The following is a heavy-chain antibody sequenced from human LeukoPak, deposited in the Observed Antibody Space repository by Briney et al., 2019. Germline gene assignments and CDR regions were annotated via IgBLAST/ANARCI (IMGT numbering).Heavy chain of an antibody. Sequence: GASVKVSCKASGYTFTSYDINWVRQATGQGLEWMGWMNPNSGNTGYAQKFQGRVTMTRNTSISTAYMELSSLRSEDTAVCYCARATYYYGSGSPAEVDYWGQGTLVTVSS. CDR1: GYTFTSYD. J-gene: IGHJ4*02. V-gene: IGHV1-8*01. D-gene: IGHD3-10*01. CDR2: MNPNSGNT. CDR3: ARATYYYGSGSPAEVDY.